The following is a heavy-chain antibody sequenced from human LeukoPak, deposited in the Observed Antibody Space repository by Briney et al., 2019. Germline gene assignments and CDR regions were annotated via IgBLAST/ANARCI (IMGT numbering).Heavy chain of an antibody. J-gene: IGHJ4*02. CDR1: GYTITSYY. CDR2: INPSGGST. D-gene: IGHD2-15*01. V-gene: IGHV1-46*01. Sequence: ASVKVSCKASGYTITSYYLHWVRQAPGQGLEWMGIINPSGGSTNYAQKFQGRVTVTRDTSTSTVYMELSSLRSEDTAIYYCARGDCSRGSCHLLDHWGQGTLVTVSS. CDR3: ARGDCSRGSCHLLDH.